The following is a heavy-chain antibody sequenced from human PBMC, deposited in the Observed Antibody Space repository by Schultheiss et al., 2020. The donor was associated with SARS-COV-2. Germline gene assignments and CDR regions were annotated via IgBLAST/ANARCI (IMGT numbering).Heavy chain of an antibody. CDR2: IYYSGST. V-gene: IGHV4-59*12. D-gene: IGHD6-13*01. CDR1: GGSISIDY. J-gene: IGHJ6*02. CDR3: ARGYRIAAAGTGGSYYYYCGMDV. Sequence: SQTLSLTCTVSGGSISIDYWSWIRQPPGKGLEWIGYIYYSGSTNYTPSLKSRVTISVYTSKNQFSLKLRSVTAADTAVYYCARGYRIAAAGTGGSYYYYCGMDVWGQGTTVTGS.